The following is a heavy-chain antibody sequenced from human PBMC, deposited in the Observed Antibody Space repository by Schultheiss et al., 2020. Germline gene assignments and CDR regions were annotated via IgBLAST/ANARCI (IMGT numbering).Heavy chain of an antibody. Sequence: SETLSLTCTVSGGSISSGGYYWSWIRQHPGKGLEWIGYIYYSGSTYYNPSLKSRVTISVDTSNNQFSLKLSSVTAADTAVYYCARVQPYYYYGMDVWGQGTTVTVSS. V-gene: IGHV4-31*03. CDR2: IYYSGST. CDR1: GGSISSGGYY. J-gene: IGHJ6*02. CDR3: ARVQPYYYYGMDV.